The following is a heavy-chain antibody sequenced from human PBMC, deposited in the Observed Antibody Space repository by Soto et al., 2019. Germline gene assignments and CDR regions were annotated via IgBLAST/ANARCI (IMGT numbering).Heavy chain of an antibody. CDR1: GYSFTSYW. D-gene: IGHD2-15*01. Sequence: GESLKISCKGSGYSFTSYWIGWVRQMPGKGLEWMGIIYPGDSDTRYSPSLQGQVTISADKSISTAYLQWSSLKASDTAMYYCAISTYCSGGSCYGYYYGMDVWGQGTTVTVSS. CDR2: IYPGDSDT. CDR3: AISTYCSGGSCYGYYYGMDV. J-gene: IGHJ6*02. V-gene: IGHV5-51*01.